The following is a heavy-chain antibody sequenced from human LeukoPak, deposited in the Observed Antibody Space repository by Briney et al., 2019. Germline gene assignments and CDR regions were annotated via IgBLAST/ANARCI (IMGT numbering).Heavy chain of an antibody. Sequence: GASVKVSCKASGYTFTSYGISWVRQAPGQGLEWMGWISAYNGNTNYAQKLQGRVTMTTDTSTSTAYMELRSPRSDDTAVYYCARDLIPYDSSRYLHFDYWGQGTLVTVSS. V-gene: IGHV1-18*01. J-gene: IGHJ4*02. D-gene: IGHD3-22*01. CDR3: ARDLIPYDSSRYLHFDY. CDR2: ISAYNGNT. CDR1: GYTFTSYG.